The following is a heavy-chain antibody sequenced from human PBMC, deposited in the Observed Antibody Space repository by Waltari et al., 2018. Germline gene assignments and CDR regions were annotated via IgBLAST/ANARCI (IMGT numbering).Heavy chain of an antibody. Sequence: QVQLVQSGAEVKKPGASVKVSCKVSGYTLTELSMHWVRQAPGKGLEWMGGFDPEDGETIYAEKFQGRVTITADTSTDTAYMELSSLRSEDTAVYYCATGNSRIAAAGTWGQGTLVTVSS. J-gene: IGHJ4*02. CDR1: GYTLTELS. V-gene: IGHV1-24*01. CDR3: ATGNSRIAAAGT. D-gene: IGHD6-13*01. CDR2: FDPEDGET.